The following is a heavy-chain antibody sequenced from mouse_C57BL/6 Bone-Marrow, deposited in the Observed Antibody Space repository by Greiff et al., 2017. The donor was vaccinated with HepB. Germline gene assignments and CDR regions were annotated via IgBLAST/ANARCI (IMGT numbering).Heavy chain of an antibody. CDR3: ELLWLRRWFAY. Sequence: QVQLKESGAELARPGASVKMSCKASGYTFTSYTMHWVKQRPGQGLEWIGYINPSSGYTKYNQKFKDKATLTADKSSSTAYMQLSSLTSEDSAVYYCELLWLRRWFAYWGQGTRVTVSA. J-gene: IGHJ3*01. CDR1: GYTFTSYT. CDR2: INPSSGYT. D-gene: IGHD2-2*01. V-gene: IGHV1-4*01.